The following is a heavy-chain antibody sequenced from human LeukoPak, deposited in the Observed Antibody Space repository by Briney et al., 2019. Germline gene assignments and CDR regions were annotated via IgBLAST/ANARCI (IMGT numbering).Heavy chain of an antibody. J-gene: IGHJ4*02. CDR1: GFTLSNAW. V-gene: IGHV3-15*01. CDR3: TTRFALTWVDY. Sequence: PGGSLRLSCAASGFTLSNAWMSWVRQAPGKGLEWVGRIKSKTDGGTTDYAAPVKGRFTISRDDSKNTLYLQMNSLKTEDTAVYYCTTRFALTWVDYWGQGTLVTVSS. D-gene: IGHD3-10*01. CDR2: IKSKTDGGTT.